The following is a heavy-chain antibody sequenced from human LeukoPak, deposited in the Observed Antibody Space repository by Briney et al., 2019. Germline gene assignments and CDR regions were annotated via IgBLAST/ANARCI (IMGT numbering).Heavy chain of an antibody. D-gene: IGHD6-13*01. V-gene: IGHV3-30*18. CDR2: ISYDGSNK. J-gene: IGHJ4*02. Sequence: GGSLRLSCAASGFTFSSYWMSWVRQAPGKGLEWVAVISYDGSNKYYADSVKGRFTISRDNSKSTLYLQMNSLRAEDTAVYYCAKDWQQQCLDYWGQGTLVTVSS. CDR1: GFTFSSYW. CDR3: AKDWQQQCLDY.